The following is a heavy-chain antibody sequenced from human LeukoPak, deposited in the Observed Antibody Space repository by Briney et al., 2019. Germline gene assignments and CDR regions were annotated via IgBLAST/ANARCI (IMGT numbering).Heavy chain of an antibody. CDR3: VAPTWFGDHWFDP. CDR1: GGSFSGYY. D-gene: IGHD3-10*01. J-gene: IGHJ5*02. V-gene: IGHV4-34*01. Sequence: TSETLSLTCAVYGGSFSGYYWSWIRQPPGKGLEWIGEINHSGSTNYNPSLKSRDTISVDTSKNQFSLKLSSVTAADTAVYYCVAPTWFGDHWFDPWGQGTLVTVSS. CDR2: INHSGST.